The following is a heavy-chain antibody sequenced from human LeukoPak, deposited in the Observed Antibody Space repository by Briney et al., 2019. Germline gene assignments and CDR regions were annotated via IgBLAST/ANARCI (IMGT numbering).Heavy chain of an antibody. V-gene: IGHV3-23*01. CDR3: AKDHIRDYDFWSGYHYYFDY. J-gene: IGHJ4*02. Sequence: GGSLRLSCAASGFTVSSNYMSWVRQALGKGLEWVSAISGSGGSTYYADSVKGRFTISRDNSKNTLYLQMNSLRAEDTAVYYCAKDHIRDYDFWSGYHYYFDYWGQGTLVTVSS. CDR2: ISGSGGST. D-gene: IGHD3-3*01. CDR1: GFTVSSNY.